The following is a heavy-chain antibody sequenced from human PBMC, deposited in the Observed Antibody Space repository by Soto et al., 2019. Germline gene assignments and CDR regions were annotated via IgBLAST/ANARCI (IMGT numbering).Heavy chain of an antibody. D-gene: IGHD5-12*01. CDR3: AKAGDGYNYFDY. J-gene: IGHJ4*02. CDR1: GFTFSSDA. Sequence: VQLLESGGGLVQPGGSLRLSCAASGFTFSSDAMSWVRQAPGKGLEWVSDISGSGGSTYYADSVKGRFTISRDNSKNTLYLQMNSLRAEDTAVYYCAKAGDGYNYFDYWGQGTLVTVSS. V-gene: IGHV3-23*01. CDR2: ISGSGGST.